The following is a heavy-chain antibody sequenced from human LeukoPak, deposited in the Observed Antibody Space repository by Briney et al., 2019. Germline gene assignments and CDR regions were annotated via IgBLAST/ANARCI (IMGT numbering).Heavy chain of an antibody. Sequence: GRSLRLSCAASGFTFSSYGMHWVRQAPGKGLEWVAVISYDGSNKYYADSVKGPFTISRDNSKNTLYLQMNSLRAEDTAVYYCAKYEYYYDSSGYYGWFDPWGQGTLVTVSS. CDR1: GFTFSSYG. CDR3: AKYEYYYDSSGYYGWFDP. D-gene: IGHD3-22*01. CDR2: ISYDGSNK. J-gene: IGHJ5*02. V-gene: IGHV3-30*18.